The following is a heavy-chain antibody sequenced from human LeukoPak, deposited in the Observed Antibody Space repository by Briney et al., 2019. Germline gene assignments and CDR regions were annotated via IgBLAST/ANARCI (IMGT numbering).Heavy chain of an antibody. Sequence: SETLPLTCTVSGGSISSSSYYWGWIRQPPGKGLEWIGSIYYSGSTYYNPSLKSRVTISVDTPKNQFSLKLSSVTAADTAVYYCARVVYGDYYFDYWGQGTLVTVSS. CDR1: GGSISSSSYY. D-gene: IGHD4-17*01. J-gene: IGHJ4*02. CDR2: IYYSGST. CDR3: ARVVYGDYYFDY. V-gene: IGHV4-39*07.